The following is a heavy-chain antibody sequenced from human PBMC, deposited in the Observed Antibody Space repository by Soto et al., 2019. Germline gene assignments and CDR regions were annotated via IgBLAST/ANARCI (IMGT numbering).Heavy chain of an antibody. J-gene: IGHJ6*02. CDR3: ARRPTREGYYYGMDV. V-gene: IGHV4-39*01. CDR2: IYYSGST. D-gene: IGHD1-26*01. CDR1: GGSISSSSYY. Sequence: SETLSLTCTVSGGSISSSSYYWGWIRQPPGKGLEWIGSIYYSGSTYYNPSLKSRVTISVDTSKNQFSLKLSSVTAADTAVYYCARRPTREGYYYGMDVWGQGTTVTAP.